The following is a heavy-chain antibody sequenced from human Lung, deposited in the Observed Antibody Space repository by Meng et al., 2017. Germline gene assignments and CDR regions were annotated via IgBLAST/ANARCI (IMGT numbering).Heavy chain of an antibody. CDR3: ARRIAADGDY. J-gene: IGHJ4*02. V-gene: IGHV3-7*01. Sequence: GESLKISCAASGFTFSRHWMSWVRQAPGKGLEWVANIKEDGSDKYYVDSVKGRFTISRDNTKNQLYLQMNTLRAEDTAVYYCARRIAADGDYWGQGTRVTGAS. D-gene: IGHD6-13*01. CDR2: IKEDGSDK. CDR1: GFTFSRHW.